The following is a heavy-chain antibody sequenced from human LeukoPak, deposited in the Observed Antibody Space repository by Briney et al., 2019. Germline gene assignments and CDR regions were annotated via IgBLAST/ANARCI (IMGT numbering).Heavy chain of an antibody. CDR2: INSDGSST. CDR1: GFTFSSYW. CDR3: AKDQVGSHGIFDY. Sequence: PGGSLRLSCAASGFTFSSYWMHWVRQAPGKGLVWVSRINSDGSSTSYADSVKGRFTISRDNSKNTLYLQMNSLRAEDTAVYYCAKDQVGSHGIFDYWGQGTLVTVSS. D-gene: IGHD1-26*01. V-gene: IGHV3-74*01. J-gene: IGHJ4*02.